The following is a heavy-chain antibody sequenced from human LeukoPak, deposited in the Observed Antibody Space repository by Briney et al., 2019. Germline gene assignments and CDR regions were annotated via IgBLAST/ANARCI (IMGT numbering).Heavy chain of an antibody. J-gene: IGHJ4*02. CDR3: ARVDSDYSIDY. D-gene: IGHD4-11*01. CDR2: INPNSGGT. CDR1: GYTFTDYY. V-gene: IGHV1-2*02. Sequence: ASVKVSCKASGYTFTDYYIHWVRQAPGQGLEWMGWINPNSGGTNYAQKFQGRVTMTRDTSISTAYMELSRLRSDDTAVYYCARVDSDYSIDYWGQGTLVTVSS.